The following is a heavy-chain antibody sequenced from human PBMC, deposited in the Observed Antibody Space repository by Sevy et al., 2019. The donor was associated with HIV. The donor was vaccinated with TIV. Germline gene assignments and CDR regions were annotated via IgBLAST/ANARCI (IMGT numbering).Heavy chain of an antibody. CDR3: ARDGRGDAAPPDY. J-gene: IGHJ4*02. V-gene: IGHV3-30*09. D-gene: IGHD3-16*01. Sequence: GGSLRLSCSVSGFNFSTYAMHWVRQAPGKGLEWVGVISSDVIRKYYEASVRGRFAISRDNSNNTLSLQMNSLRIEDTAVYYCARDGRGDAAPPDYWGQGTPVTVSS. CDR1: GFNFSTYA. CDR2: ISSDVIRK.